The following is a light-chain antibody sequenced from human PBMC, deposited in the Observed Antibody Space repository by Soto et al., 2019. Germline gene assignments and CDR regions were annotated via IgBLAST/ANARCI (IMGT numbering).Light chain of an antibody. CDR2: MAS. J-gene: IGKJ1*01. CDR3: QQYDNYWT. V-gene: IGKV1-5*03. CDR1: QSISSY. Sequence: DIQMTQSPSSLSASVGDRVTITCRASQSISSYLAWYQQKSGKAPKLLIYMASTLDTRLPSRFRGSGSETEFTLTISSLQPDYFATYYCQQYDNYWTFGQGTKVEIK.